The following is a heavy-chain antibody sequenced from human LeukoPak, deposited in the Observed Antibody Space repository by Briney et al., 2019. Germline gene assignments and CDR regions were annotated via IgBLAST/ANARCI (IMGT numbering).Heavy chain of an antibody. CDR1: GFTFSSYA. V-gene: IGHV3-23*01. J-gene: IGHJ4*02. CDR2: VSGDGRGT. Sequence: GGSLRLSCAASGFTFSSYAMNWVRQAPGKGLEWVSAVSGDGRGTYYADSVKGRFTISRDNSKNTLYLQMNSLRADDTAVFYCAKVGVPAAMRRSERSYFDYWGQGTLVTVSS. CDR3: AKVGVPAAMRRSERSYFDY. D-gene: IGHD2-2*01.